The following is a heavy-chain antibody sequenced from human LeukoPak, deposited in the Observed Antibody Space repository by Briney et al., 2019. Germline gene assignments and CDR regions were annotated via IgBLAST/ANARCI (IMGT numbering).Heavy chain of an antibody. Sequence: RRSPGDSPAGSGFTFYRFVLHWGAPAPRKGLGWVAVISYDGSNKYYADSLKGRFTISRDNSNNTLYLQMNSLRAEDTAVYYCAREQHNLRYAIDYWGQGTLVTVSS. V-gene: IGHV3-30*12. J-gene: IGHJ4*02. D-gene: IGHD1-20*01. CDR3: AREQHNLRYAIDY. CDR1: GFTFYRFV. CDR2: ISYDGSNK.